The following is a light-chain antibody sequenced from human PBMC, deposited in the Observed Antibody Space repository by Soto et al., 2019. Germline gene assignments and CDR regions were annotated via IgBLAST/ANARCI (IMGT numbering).Light chain of an antibody. CDR2: DVS. V-gene: IGLV2-14*01. CDR3: SSYTSTSSHV. J-gene: IGLJ1*01. Sequence: QSALTQPASVSGSPGQSITISCTGTSSDVGIYNFVSWYQQHPGKAPKVIIYDVSNRPSGVSDRFSGSKSGTTASLTISGLQAEDEDDYYCSSYTSTSSHVFGVGTKLTVL. CDR1: SSDVGIYNF.